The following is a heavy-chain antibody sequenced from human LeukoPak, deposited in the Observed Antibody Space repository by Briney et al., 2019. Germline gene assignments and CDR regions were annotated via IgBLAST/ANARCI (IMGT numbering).Heavy chain of an antibody. CDR1: GFTFSSYA. J-gene: IGHJ3*02. Sequence: GGSLRLPCAASGFTFSSYAMSWVRQAPGKGLEWVSGITGSGGNTYYADSVEGRFTISRDNSKNRLYLRMNSLRAEDTAVYYCAKDREQRWLHLGAFDMWGQGTMVTVSS. CDR3: AKDREQRWLHLGAFDM. D-gene: IGHD5-24*01. CDR2: ITGSGGNT. V-gene: IGHV3-23*01.